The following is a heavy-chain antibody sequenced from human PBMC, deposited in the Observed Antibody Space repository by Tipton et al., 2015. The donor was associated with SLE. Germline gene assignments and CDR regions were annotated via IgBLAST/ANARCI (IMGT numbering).Heavy chain of an antibody. V-gene: IGHV4-59*12. J-gene: IGHJ3*01. CDR3: ARSRSSSWHEAFDV. CDR1: GGSISSYY. CDR2: IYYSGST. D-gene: IGHD2-15*01. Sequence: TLSLTCTVSGGSISSYYWSWIRQPPGKGLEWIGYIYYSGSTNYNPSLKSRVTISVDAPKNQYFLELSSVTAADTALYYCARSRSSSWHEAFDVWGQGTMVTVSS.